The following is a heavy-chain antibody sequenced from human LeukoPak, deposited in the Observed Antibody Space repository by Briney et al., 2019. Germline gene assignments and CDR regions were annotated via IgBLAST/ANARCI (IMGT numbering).Heavy chain of an antibody. D-gene: IGHD3-10*01. CDR1: GGTFSSYA. CDR2: IIPIFGTA. CDR3: AREESGGSASYYNSY. J-gene: IGHJ4*02. Sequence: SVKVSCKASGGTFSSYAISWVRQAPGQGLEWMGRIIPIFGTANYAQKFQGRVTITTDESTSTAYVELSSLRSEDTAVYYCAREESGGSASYYNSYWGQGTLVTVSS. V-gene: IGHV1-69*05.